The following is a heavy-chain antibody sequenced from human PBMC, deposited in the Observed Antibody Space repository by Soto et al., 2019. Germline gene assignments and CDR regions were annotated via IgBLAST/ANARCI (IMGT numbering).Heavy chain of an antibody. CDR2: ISGSGGST. CDR1: GFTFSSYA. CDR3: AKDWGIAVAGTGLFDY. V-gene: IGHV3-23*01. J-gene: IGHJ4*02. D-gene: IGHD6-19*01. Sequence: PGGSLRLSCAASGFTFSSYAMSWVRQAPGKGLEWVSAISGSGGSTYYADSVKGRFTISRDNSKNTLYLQMNSLRAEDTAVYYCAKDWGIAVAGTGLFDYWGQGTLVTVSS.